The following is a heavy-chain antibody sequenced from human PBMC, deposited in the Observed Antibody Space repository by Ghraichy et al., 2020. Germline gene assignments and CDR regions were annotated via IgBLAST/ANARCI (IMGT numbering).Heavy chain of an antibody. CDR3: ARWGLTSGWYYYDS. CDR2: IKVDGSNK. Sequence: GGSLRLSCAASGFTFSNFWMSWVRQAPGKGLEWVANIKVDGSNKYYVDSVKGRFTISRDNAKNSLFLQMDSLRAEDTAMYYCARWGLTSGWYYYDSWGQGTLVTVSS. CDR1: GFTFSNFW. V-gene: IGHV3-7*04. J-gene: IGHJ4*02. D-gene: IGHD6-19*01.